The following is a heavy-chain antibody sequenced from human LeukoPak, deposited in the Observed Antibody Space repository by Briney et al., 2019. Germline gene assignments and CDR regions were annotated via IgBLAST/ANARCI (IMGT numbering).Heavy chain of an antibody. CDR1: GGSISCHY. J-gene: IGHJ6*03. D-gene: IGHD3-3*01. CDR2: IYYSEST. V-gene: IGHV4-59*11. CDR3: ERYIRSTEYYMDV. Sequence: PSETLSLTRPVTGGSISCHYWSWIRQPTGRGLEGIGYIYYSESTNYSPSLKSRVTISADTSKDQISLNLSSVTAADTAVYYCERYIRSTEYYMDVWGKGTTVTVSS.